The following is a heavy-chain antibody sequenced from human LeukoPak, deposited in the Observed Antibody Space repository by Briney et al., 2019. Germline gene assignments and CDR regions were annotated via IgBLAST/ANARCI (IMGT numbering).Heavy chain of an antibody. Sequence: PSETLSLTCAGYGGSFSGYYWSWIRQPPGKGLEWIGEINHSGSTNYNPSLKSRVTISVDTSKNQFSLKLSSVTAADTAVYYCARIHRYCSGGACYVLDNWGQGTLVAVSS. CDR1: GGSFSGYY. CDR3: ARIHRYCSGGACYVLDN. V-gene: IGHV4-34*01. CDR2: INHSGST. J-gene: IGHJ4*02. D-gene: IGHD2-15*01.